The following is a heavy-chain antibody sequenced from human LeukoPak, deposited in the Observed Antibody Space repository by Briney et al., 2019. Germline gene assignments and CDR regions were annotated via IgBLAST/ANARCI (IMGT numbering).Heavy chain of an antibody. V-gene: IGHV1-2*02. Sequence: ASVKVSCKASGVTFTGYYMRWVRQAPGQGLEWMGWINPNSGGTKYAQKFQGRVTMTRDTSTSTAYMELSRLRSDDTAVYYCAREKYSSGCEDYWGQGTLVTVSS. CDR3: AREKYSSGCEDY. D-gene: IGHD6-19*01. J-gene: IGHJ4*02. CDR2: INPNSGGT. CDR1: GVTFTGYY.